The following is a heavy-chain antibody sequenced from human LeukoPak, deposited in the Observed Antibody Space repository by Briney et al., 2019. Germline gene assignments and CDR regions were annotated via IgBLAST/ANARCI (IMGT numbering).Heavy chain of an antibody. J-gene: IGHJ3*02. CDR1: GGSISSSSYY. Sequence: PSETLSLTCTVSGGSISSSSYYWSWIRQHPGKGLEWIGYIYYSGSTYYNPSLKSRIIISVDTSKNRFSLKLSSVTAADTAVYFCARGAFNYYDTIGYSNDAFDIWGQGTMVTVSS. D-gene: IGHD3-22*01. V-gene: IGHV4-31*03. CDR3: ARGAFNYYDTIGYSNDAFDI. CDR2: IYYSGST.